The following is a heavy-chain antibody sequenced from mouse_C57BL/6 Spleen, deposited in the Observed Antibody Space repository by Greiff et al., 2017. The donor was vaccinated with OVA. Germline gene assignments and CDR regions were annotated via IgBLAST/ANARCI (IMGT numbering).Heavy chain of an antibody. J-gene: IGHJ1*03. CDR1: GYTFTSYW. Sequence: QVQLQQPGAELVRPGTSVKLSCKASGYTFTSYWMHWVKQRPGQGLEWIGVIDPSDSYTNYNQKFKGKATLTVDTSSSTAYMQLSSLTSEDSAVYYCARAVPDYYGSSSWYFDVWGTGTTVTVSS. CDR3: ARAVPDYYGSSSWYFDV. CDR2: IDPSDSYT. V-gene: IGHV1-59*01. D-gene: IGHD1-1*01.